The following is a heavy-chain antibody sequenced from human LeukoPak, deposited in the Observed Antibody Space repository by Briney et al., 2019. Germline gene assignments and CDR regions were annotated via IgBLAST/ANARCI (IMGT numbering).Heavy chain of an antibody. CDR1: GFTVSSNY. Sequence: GGSLRLSCAASGFTVSSNYMSWVRQAPGKGLEWVSVIYSGGSTYYADSVKGRFTISRDNSKNSLYLQMNSLRTEDTALYYCAKDMGIAARPNGMDVWGQGTTVTVSS. CDR2: IYSGGST. J-gene: IGHJ6*02. V-gene: IGHV3-53*05. D-gene: IGHD6-6*01. CDR3: AKDMGIAARPNGMDV.